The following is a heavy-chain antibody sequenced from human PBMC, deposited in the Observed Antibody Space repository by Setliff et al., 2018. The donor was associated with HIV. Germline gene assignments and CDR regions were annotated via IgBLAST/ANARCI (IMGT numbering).Heavy chain of an antibody. V-gene: IGHV3-21*01. Sequence: LSCAASGFTFSNYNMNWVRQAPGKGLEWVSSISYDSRFIYHADSMKGRFTISRDNAKKLVYLQMNSLRAEDTAIYYCARDRASSGYYARFDHWGQGTLVTVSS. CDR1: GFTFSNYN. J-gene: IGHJ4*02. CDR3: ARDRASSGYYARFDH. D-gene: IGHD3-22*01. CDR2: ISYDSRFI.